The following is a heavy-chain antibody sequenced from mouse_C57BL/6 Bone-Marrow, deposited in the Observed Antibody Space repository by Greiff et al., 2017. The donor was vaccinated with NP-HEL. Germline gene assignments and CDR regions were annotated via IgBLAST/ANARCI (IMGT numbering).Heavy chain of an antibody. CDR3: ARHRGYYSFAY. D-gene: IGHD2-3*01. CDR2: INSDCGST. CDR1: EYEFPSHD. V-gene: IGHV5-2*01. J-gene: IGHJ3*01. Sequence: EVKLVESGGGLVQPGYSLPLSLDSNEYEFPSHDISWVRKTPEKRLELVAAINSDCGSTYYPDTMERRFIISRDNTKKTLYLQMSSLRSEDTALYYCARHRGYYSFAYWGQGTLVTVSA.